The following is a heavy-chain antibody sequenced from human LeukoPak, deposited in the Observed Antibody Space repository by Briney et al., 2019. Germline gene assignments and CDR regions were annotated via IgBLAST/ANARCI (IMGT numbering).Heavy chain of an antibody. D-gene: IGHD1-26*01. CDR1: GGSISSYY. CDR3: ARENSGSYREFDY. J-gene: IGHJ4*02. Sequence: PSETLSLTCTVSGGSISSYYWSWIRQPAGKGLEGIGRIYTSGSTNYNASLKSRVSMSVDTSKNQFSLKLSSMTAADTAVFYCARENSGSYREFDYWGQGTLVTVSS. CDR2: IYTSGST. V-gene: IGHV4-4*07.